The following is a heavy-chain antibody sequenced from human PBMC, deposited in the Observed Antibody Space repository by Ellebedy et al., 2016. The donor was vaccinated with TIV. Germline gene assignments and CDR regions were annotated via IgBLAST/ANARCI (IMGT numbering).Heavy chain of an antibody. CDR1: GFTLNNYA. J-gene: IGHJ1*01. Sequence: GESLKISCAASGFTLNNYAMNWVRQAPGKGLEWVSAIRGSGGSSYYADSVKGRFTISRDNSKNTLFLQMNSLRGEDTAVYYCAKDKFTVNMYFLGGEHLQHWGQGTLVIVSS. D-gene: IGHD4-17*01. CDR2: IRGSGGSS. CDR3: AKDKFTVNMYFLGGEHLQH. V-gene: IGHV3-23*01.